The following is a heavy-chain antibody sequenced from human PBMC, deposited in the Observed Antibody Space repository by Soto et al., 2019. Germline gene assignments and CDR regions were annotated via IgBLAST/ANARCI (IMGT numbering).Heavy chain of an antibody. V-gene: IGHV4-59*08. CDR2: VHQSWDS. CDR3: ARQGFGPLHGLVDV. CDR1: GGSISSYY. J-gene: IGHJ6*02. D-gene: IGHD3-10*01. Sequence: SETLSLTCTVSGGSISSYYWSWFRQSPGKRMEWIGYVHQSWDSSYNPSLQSRVDISLDTSKSQFSLKVTSVTATDTAVYYCARQGFGPLHGLVDVWGQGTTVTVSS.